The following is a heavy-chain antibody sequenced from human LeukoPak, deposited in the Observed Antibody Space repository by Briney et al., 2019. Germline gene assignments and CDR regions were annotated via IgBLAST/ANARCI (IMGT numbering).Heavy chain of an antibody. D-gene: IGHD6-19*01. Sequence: QAGGSLRLSCAPSRFTFSSYGMHWVRQAPGKGLEWVAVISYDGSNKYYADSVKGRFTISRDNSKNTLYLQMNSLRAEDTAVYYCAKENGYSSGWIYYYYGMDVWGQGTTVTVSS. CDR1: RFTFSSYG. J-gene: IGHJ6*02. CDR3: AKENGYSSGWIYYYYGMDV. V-gene: IGHV3-30*18. CDR2: ISYDGSNK.